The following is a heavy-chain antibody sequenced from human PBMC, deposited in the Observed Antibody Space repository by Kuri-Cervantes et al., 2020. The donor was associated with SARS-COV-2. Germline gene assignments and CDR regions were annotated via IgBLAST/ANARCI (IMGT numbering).Heavy chain of an antibody. D-gene: IGHD3-10*01. Sequence: GGSLRLSCAASGFTFSSYGMSWVRQAPGKGLEWVSAISGSGGSKYYADSVKGRFTISRDNSKNTLYLQMNSLRAEDTAVYYCAKDRTEYLLWFGYFDYWGQGTLVTVSS. CDR2: ISGSGGSK. J-gene: IGHJ4*02. V-gene: IGHV3-23*01. CDR1: GFTFSSYG. CDR3: AKDRTEYLLWFGYFDY.